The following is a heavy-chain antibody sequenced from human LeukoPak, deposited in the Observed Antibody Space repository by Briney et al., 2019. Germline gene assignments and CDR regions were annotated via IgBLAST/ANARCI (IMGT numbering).Heavy chain of an antibody. CDR1: GGSFSGYY. J-gene: IGHJ4*02. V-gene: IGHV4-34*01. Sequence: PSGTLSLTCAVYGGSFSGYYWSWIRQPPEKGMEWIGEINHSGSTNYNPSLKSRVTISVDTSKNQFSLKLSSVTAADTAVYYCARGRRYSSSRLSSFDYWGQGTLVTVSS. CDR3: ARGRRYSSSRLSSFDY. CDR2: INHSGST. D-gene: IGHD6-6*01.